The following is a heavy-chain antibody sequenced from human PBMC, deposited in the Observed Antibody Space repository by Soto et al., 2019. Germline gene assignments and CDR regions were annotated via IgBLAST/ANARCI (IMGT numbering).Heavy chain of an antibody. V-gene: IGHV4-34*01. Sequence: PSETLSLTCAVYGGSFSGYYWSWIRQPPGKRLEWIGEINHSGSTNYNPSLKSRVTISVDTSKNQFSLKLSSVTAADTAVYYCARATSIVLMVGVYYYMDVWGKGTTVTVSS. J-gene: IGHJ6*03. CDR3: ARATSIVLMVGVYYYMDV. CDR1: GGSFSGYY. CDR2: INHSGST. D-gene: IGHD2-8*01.